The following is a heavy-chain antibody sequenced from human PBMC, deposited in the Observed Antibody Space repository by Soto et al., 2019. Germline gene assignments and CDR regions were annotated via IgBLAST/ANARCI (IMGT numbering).Heavy chain of an antibody. CDR2: INRSGST. CDR1: GGSFSGYS. J-gene: IGHJ5*02. CDR3: VRALVAATLGWFDP. D-gene: IGHD2-15*01. Sequence: SENLSLTCAVYGGSFSGYSWSWIRQPPGKGLEWIGEINRSGSTKYNPSLKSRVTISVDTSKNHFSLKLNSVTAADTAIYYCVRALVAATLGWFDPWGQGSLVTVSS. V-gene: IGHV4-34*01.